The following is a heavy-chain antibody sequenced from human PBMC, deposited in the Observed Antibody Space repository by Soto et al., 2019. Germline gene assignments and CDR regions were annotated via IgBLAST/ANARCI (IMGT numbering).Heavy chain of an antibody. V-gene: IGHV3-48*01. CDR1: GFTFSSYS. D-gene: IGHD3-9*01. CDR2: INGQSAGM. J-gene: IGHJ4*02. Sequence: GGSLRLSCAASGFTFSSYSMNWVRQAPGKGLEWVSYINGQSAGMYYADPVKGRFTISRDNAKNSLYLQMNSLRAEDTAVYYCARDHDWSSDYWGQGTLVTVSS. CDR3: ARDHDWSSDY.